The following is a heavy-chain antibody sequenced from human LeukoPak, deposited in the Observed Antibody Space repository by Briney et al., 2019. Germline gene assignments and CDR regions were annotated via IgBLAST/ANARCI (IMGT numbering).Heavy chain of an antibody. J-gene: IGHJ4*02. Sequence: GGSLRLSCAASGVIFSSYDMNWVRQAPGKGLEWVSYISSSGSTIYYADSVKGRFTISRDNAKNSLNLQMSSLRAEDTAVYYCARDRGGTNWGIYVFDYWGQGALVTVSS. CDR3: ARDRGGTNWGIYVFDY. CDR1: GVIFSSYD. D-gene: IGHD7-27*01. V-gene: IGHV3-48*03. CDR2: ISSSGSTI.